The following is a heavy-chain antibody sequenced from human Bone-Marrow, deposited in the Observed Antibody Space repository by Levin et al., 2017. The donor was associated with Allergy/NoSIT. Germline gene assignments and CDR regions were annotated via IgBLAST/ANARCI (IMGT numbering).Heavy chain of an antibody. Sequence: ASVKVSCAAFGFTFDDYKMHWVRQAPGKGLEWVSLISWDGGSRYYADSVKGRFTISRDNSKNSLYLQMNSLRSEDTALYYCAKDFGDYSLDYWGQGTLVTVSS. J-gene: IGHJ4*02. D-gene: IGHD4-17*01. V-gene: IGHV3-43*01. CDR1: GFTFDDYK. CDR3: AKDFGDYSLDY. CDR2: ISWDGGSR.